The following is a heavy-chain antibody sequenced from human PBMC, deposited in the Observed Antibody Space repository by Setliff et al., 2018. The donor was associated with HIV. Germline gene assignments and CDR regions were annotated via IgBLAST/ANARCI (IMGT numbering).Heavy chain of an antibody. CDR2: INTNTGNP. Sequence: GASVKVSCKASGYTFTSYAMNWVRQAPGQGLEWMGWINTNTGNPTYAQGFTGRFVFSLDTSVSTAYLQISSLKAEDTAVYYCAREDRWELPDAFDIWGQGTMVTVSS. V-gene: IGHV7-4-1*02. CDR3: AREDRWELPDAFDI. CDR1: GYTFTSYA. D-gene: IGHD1-26*01. J-gene: IGHJ3*02.